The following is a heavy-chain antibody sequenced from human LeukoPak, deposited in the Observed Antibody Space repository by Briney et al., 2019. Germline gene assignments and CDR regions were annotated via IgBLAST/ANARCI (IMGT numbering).Heavy chain of an antibody. V-gene: IGHV3-43*01. CDR1: GFTFDDYT. J-gene: IGHJ6*02. Sequence: GGSLRLSCAASGFTFDDYTMHWVRQAPGKGLEWVSLISWDGGSTYYADSVKGRFTISRDNSKNSLYLQMNSLRTEDTALYYCAKDKRGIRFTDGMDVWGQGTTVTVSS. CDR2: ISWDGGST. CDR3: AKDKRGIRFTDGMDV. D-gene: IGHD7-27*01.